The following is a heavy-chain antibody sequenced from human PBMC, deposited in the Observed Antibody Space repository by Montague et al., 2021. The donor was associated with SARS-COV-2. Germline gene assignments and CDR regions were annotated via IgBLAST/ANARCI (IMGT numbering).Heavy chain of an antibody. CDR2: IYYTGST. CDR3: ARDDNGDWGYYGLDV. V-gene: IGHV4-59*01. J-gene: IGHJ6*02. CDR1: DGSIGAYF. Sequence: SETLSLTCTVSDGSIGAYFWSWVRQFPGKGLEWLGHIYYTGSTHYSPSLQSRVTLSMDTSRDQLSLRLKSVTAADTAVYYCARDDNGDWGYYGLDVWGQGTTVIVSS. D-gene: IGHD2-21*02.